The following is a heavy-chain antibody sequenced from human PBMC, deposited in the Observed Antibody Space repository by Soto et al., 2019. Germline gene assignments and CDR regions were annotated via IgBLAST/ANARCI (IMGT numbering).Heavy chain of an antibody. D-gene: IGHD2-21*01. J-gene: IGHJ4*02. CDR1: GFAVSNNY. CDR3: ARDLGESTTY. CDR2: IYSGGST. V-gene: IGHV3-53*01. Sequence: EVQLVESGGGLIQPGESLRLSCAASGFAVSNNYMTWVRQAPGKGLEWVSLIYSGGSTYYVDSVRGRFTISRDNSNNILYLQLNSLRADDTAVYYCARDLGESTTYWGQGTLVTVSS.